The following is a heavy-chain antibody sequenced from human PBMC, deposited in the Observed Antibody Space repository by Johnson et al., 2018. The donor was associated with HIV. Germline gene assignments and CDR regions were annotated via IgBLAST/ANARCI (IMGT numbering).Heavy chain of an antibody. J-gene: IGHJ3*02. CDR1: GFTFSNAW. CDR2: IKSKTDGGTT. V-gene: IGHV3-15*01. D-gene: IGHD3-10*01. CDR3: TTVTGRHYGSGCGDAFDM. Sequence: EQLVESGGGLVKPGGSLRLSCAASGFTFSNAWMSWVRQAPGKGLECVGRIKSKTDGGTTDYAAPVKGRFTISRDDSKNTLYLQMNSLKTEDTAVYYCTTVTGRHYGSGCGDAFDMWGQGTMVTVSS.